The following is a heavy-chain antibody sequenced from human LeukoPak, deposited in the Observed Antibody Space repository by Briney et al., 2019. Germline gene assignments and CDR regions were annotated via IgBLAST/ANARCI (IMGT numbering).Heavy chain of an antibody. D-gene: IGHD3-16*01. Sequence: SETLSLTCAVYGGSFSGYYWSWIRQPPGKGLEWIGYVFNSGITNYNPSLKSRLTISLDTPKNHFSLKLSSVTAADTAVYYCARGASYFDYWGQGTLVTVSS. J-gene: IGHJ4*02. CDR2: VFNSGIT. CDR1: GGSFSGYY. V-gene: IGHV4-34*12. CDR3: ARGASYFDY.